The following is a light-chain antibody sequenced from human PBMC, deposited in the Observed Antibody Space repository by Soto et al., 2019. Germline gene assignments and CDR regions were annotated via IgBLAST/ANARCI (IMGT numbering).Light chain of an antibody. CDR2: NNN. CDR1: NPNNGSNT. J-gene: IGLJ1*01. CDR3: AAWDDSLNGFYV. V-gene: IGLV1-44*01. Sequence: SVLNQPPSAFRTPGQRVTIPFSGSNPNNGSNTVNWYQQLPGTAPKLLIYNNNQRPSGVPDRISGSKSGTSASLAIGGLQSEDEADYYCAAWDDSLNGFYVFGTGTKVTVL.